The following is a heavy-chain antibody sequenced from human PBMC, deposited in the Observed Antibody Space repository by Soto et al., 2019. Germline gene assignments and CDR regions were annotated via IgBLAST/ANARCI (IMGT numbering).Heavy chain of an antibody. V-gene: IGHV3-66*01. CDR1: GFTLSSNY. CDR3: ARGASGHSYRSPTFDY. J-gene: IGHJ4*02. CDR2: FFGAGST. D-gene: IGHD3-16*02. Sequence: EVQLVESGGGLVRPGGSLRLSCAVSGFTLSSNYMTWVRQVPGQGLDWVSIFFGAGSTYYSDSVRGRFTISRDTSKNTLYLQMNYLRAEDSAVYYCARGASGHSYRSPTFDYWGQGTLVTVSS.